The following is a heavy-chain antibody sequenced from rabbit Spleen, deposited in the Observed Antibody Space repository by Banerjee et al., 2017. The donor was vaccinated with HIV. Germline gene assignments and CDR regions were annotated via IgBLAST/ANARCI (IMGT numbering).Heavy chain of an antibody. CDR3: ARDTSSSFSSYGMDL. D-gene: IGHD1-1*01. Sequence: QQQLVESGGGLVQPGGTLTLTCKASGIDFSSYFYICWVRQAPGKGLELIACIYTTSGSTWYASWVNGRFTISRSTSLNTVDLQMTSLTAADTATYFCARDTSSSFSSYGMDLWGPGTLVTVS. V-gene: IGHV1S43*01. CDR2: IYTTSGST. CDR1: GIDFSSYFY. J-gene: IGHJ6*01.